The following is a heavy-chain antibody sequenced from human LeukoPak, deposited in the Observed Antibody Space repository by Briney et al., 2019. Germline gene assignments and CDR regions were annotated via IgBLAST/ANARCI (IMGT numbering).Heavy chain of an antibody. Sequence: ASVKVSCKASGGTFSSYAISWVRQAPGQGLEWMGIINPTGGSTNYAQKFQGRVTMTRDTSTSTVYMELSSLRSEDTAVYYCARDRFAGGDAFDIWGQGTMVTVSS. J-gene: IGHJ3*02. V-gene: IGHV1-46*01. CDR2: INPTGGST. CDR3: ARDRFAGGDAFDI. D-gene: IGHD3-16*01. CDR1: GGTFSSYA.